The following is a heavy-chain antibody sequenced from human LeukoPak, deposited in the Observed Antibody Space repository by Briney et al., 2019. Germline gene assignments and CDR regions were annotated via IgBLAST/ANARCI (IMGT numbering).Heavy chain of an antibody. J-gene: IGHJ4*02. Sequence: AAVRVSCKTFGYTFTNYGLSWVRQAPGQGLEWVGWISAYNGNTNYAQKLQGRVTMTTDTSTSTAYMELRSLRSDDTAVYYCARVDRGYSYGTIDYWGQGTLVTVSS. V-gene: IGHV1-18*01. CDR2: ISAYNGNT. CDR1: GYTFTNYG. D-gene: IGHD5-18*01. CDR3: ARVDRGYSYGTIDY.